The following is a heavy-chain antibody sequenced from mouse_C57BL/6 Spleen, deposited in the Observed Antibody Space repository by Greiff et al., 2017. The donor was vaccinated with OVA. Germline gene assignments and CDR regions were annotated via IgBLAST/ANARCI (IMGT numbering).Heavy chain of an antibody. V-gene: IGHV5-17*01. Sequence: EVKLMESGGGLVKPGGSLKLSCAASGFTFSDYGLHWVRQAPEKGLEWVAYISSGSSTIYYADTVKGRFTISRDNAKNTLFLQMTSLRSEDTAMYYCARNYYAMDYWGQGTSVTVSS. CDR1: GFTFSDYG. CDR3: ARNYYAMDY. J-gene: IGHJ4*01. CDR2: ISSGSSTI.